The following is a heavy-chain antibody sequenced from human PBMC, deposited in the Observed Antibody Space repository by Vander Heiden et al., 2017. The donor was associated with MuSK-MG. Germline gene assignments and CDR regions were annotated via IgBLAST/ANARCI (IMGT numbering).Heavy chain of an antibody. J-gene: IGHJ4*02. CDR3: ARETRSVYSSGWND. Sequence: QVQLQQWGAGLLKPSETLSLTCAVYGGSFSGYYWSWIRQPPGKGLEWIGEINHSGSTNYNPSLKSRVTISVDTSKNQFSLKLSSVTAADTAVYYCARETRSVYSSGWNDWGQGTLVTVSS. D-gene: IGHD6-19*01. CDR2: INHSGST. V-gene: IGHV4-34*01. CDR1: GGSFSGYY.